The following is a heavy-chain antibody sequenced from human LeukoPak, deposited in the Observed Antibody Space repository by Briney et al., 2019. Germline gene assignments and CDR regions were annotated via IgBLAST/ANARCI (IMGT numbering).Heavy chain of an antibody. V-gene: IGHV4-4*08. D-gene: IGHD3-3*01. CDR1: GGSISSYY. J-gene: IGHJ5*02. CDR2: IYTSGST. CDR3: ARVGNPLVTVFAWFDP. Sequence: SETLSLTCTVSGGSISSYYWSRIRQPPGKGLEWIGYIYTSGSTNYNPSLKSRVTMSVDTSKNQFSLKLSSVTAADTAVYYCARVGNPLVTVFAWFDPWGQGTLVTVSS.